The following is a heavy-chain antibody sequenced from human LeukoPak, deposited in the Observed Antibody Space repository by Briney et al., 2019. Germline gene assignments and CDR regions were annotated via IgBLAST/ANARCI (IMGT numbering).Heavy chain of an antibody. CDR3: AKLGLLWFGESLFDY. CDR1: GFTFSSYG. Sequence: GGSLRLSCAASGFTFSSYGMHWVRQAPGKGLEWVAFIRYDGSNKYYADSVKGRFTISRDNSKNTLYLQMNSLRAEDTAVYYCAKLGLLWFGESLFDYWGQGTLVTVSS. V-gene: IGHV3-30*02. D-gene: IGHD3-10*01. J-gene: IGHJ4*02. CDR2: IRYDGSNK.